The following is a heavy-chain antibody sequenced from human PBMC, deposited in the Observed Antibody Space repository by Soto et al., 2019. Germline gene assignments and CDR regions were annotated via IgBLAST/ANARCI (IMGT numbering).Heavy chain of an antibody. CDR1: GFTFSSYD. D-gene: IGHD1-26*01. J-gene: IGHJ3*02. CDR2: IGTAGDT. CDR3: ARVYRGSDAFDI. V-gene: IGHV3-13*01. Sequence: GGSLRLSCAASGFTFSSYDMHWVRQATGKGLEWVSAIGTAGDTYYPGSVKGRFTISRENAKNSLYLQMNSLRAGDTAVYYCARVYRGSDAFDIWGQGTMVTVSS.